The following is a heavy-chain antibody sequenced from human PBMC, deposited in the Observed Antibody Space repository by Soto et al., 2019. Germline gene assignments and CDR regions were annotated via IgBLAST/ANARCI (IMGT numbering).Heavy chain of an antibody. CDR3: ARDDEVMDGSYDLSYYGMDV. CDR2: ISYDGSNK. CDR1: GFTFSSYA. V-gene: IGHV3-30-3*01. D-gene: IGHD1-26*01. Sequence: GGSLRLSCAASGFTFSSYAMHWVRQAPGKGLEWVAVISYDGSNKYYADSVKGRFTISRDNSKNTLYLQMNSLRAEDTAVYYCARDDEVMDGSYDLSYYGMDVWGQGTTVTVSS. J-gene: IGHJ6*02.